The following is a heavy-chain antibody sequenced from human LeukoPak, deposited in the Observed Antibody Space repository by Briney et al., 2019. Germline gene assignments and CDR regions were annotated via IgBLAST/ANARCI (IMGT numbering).Heavy chain of an antibody. J-gene: IGHJ6*03. D-gene: IGHD2-2*01. V-gene: IGHV4-39*07. CDR2: IYYSGST. CDR3: AISRIPAAKGYYYYMDV. CDR1: GGSISSSSYY. Sequence: SETLSLTCTVSGGSISSSSYYWGWIRQPPGKGLEWIGSIYYSGSTYYNPSLKSRVTMSVDTSKNQFSLKLSSVTAADTAVYYCAISRIPAAKGYYYYMDVWGKGTTVTVSS.